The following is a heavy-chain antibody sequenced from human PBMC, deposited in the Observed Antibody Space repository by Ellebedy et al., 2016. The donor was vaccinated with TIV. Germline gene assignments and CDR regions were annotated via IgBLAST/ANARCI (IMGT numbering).Heavy chain of an antibody. CDR1: GGSISSSIYY. V-gene: IGHV4-39*02. CDR2: IYYSGST. Sequence: MPSETLSLTCTVSGGSISSSIYYWDWIRQPPGKGLECIGSIYYSGSTYYNLSLNSRPTISVDTSTNQFSLKLSSVTAADTAVYFCAIDYINQGRIDYWGQGTLVTVSS. D-gene: IGHD4-11*01. CDR3: AIDYINQGRIDY. J-gene: IGHJ4*02.